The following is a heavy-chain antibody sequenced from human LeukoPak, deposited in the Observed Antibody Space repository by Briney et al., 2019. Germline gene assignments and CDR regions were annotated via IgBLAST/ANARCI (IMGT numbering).Heavy chain of an antibody. D-gene: IGHD4-17*01. Sequence: PSETLSLTCAVYGGSFSGYYWSWIRQPPGKGLEWIGEINHSGSTGYNPSLKSRVTIPLDTSENRFSLRLASVTAADTAVYYCARVNYGDFRVWGQGTLVTVSS. J-gene: IGHJ4*02. CDR3: ARVNYGDFRV. V-gene: IGHV4-34*01. CDR1: GGSFSGYY. CDR2: INHSGST.